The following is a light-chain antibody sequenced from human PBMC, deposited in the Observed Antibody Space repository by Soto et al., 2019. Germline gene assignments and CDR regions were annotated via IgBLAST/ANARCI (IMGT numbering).Light chain of an antibody. Sequence: EIVLTQSPCTLPLSPGERATLSCRASQSVISTYLAWYQQKPGQAPRLLIYGASSRATGIPDRFSGSGSGTDFTLTISRLEPEDFAVYYCQQYNNWPSITFGQGTRLEIK. J-gene: IGKJ5*01. CDR2: GAS. CDR3: QQYNNWPSIT. CDR1: QSVISTY. V-gene: IGKV3-20*01.